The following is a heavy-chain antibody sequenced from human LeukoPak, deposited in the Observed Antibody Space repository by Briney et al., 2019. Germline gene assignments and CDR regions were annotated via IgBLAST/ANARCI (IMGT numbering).Heavy chain of an antibody. D-gene: IGHD4/OR15-4a*01. CDR3: GRHQTMYYGMDV. Sequence: SETLSLTCTVSGGAISSSSYYWGWIRQPPGKGLEWIGSIFYSGSTYYNPSLKSRVTTSVDTSKNQFSLKLSSVTAADTAMYYCGRHQTMYYGMDVWGQGTAVTVSS. CDR2: IFYSGST. V-gene: IGHV4-39*01. J-gene: IGHJ6*02. CDR1: GGAISSSSYY.